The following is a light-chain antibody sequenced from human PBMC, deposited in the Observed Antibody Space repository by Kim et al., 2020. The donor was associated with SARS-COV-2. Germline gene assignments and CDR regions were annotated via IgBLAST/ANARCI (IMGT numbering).Light chain of an antibody. CDR3: QAWDSGTAVV. CDR1: KLGDKY. Sequence: SYELTQPPSVSVSPGQTASITCSGDKLGDKYVFWYQQKPGQSPVLVIYQDTKRPSGIPERFSASNSGNTATLTISGTQATDEADHYCQAWDSGTAVVFGGGTQLTVL. CDR2: QDT. J-gene: IGLJ2*01. V-gene: IGLV3-1*01.